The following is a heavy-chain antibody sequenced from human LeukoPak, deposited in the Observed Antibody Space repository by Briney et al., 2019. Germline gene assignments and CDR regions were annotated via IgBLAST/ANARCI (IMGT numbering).Heavy chain of an antibody. J-gene: IGHJ6*02. Sequence: SGGSLRLSCAASKFTFSSYGMHWVRQAPGKGLEWVAVISYDGSNKYYADSVKGRFTISRDNSTNTLYLQMNSLRAEDTAVYYCAKDQIVTPPPYYYYGMDVWGQGTTVTVSS. CDR3: AKDQIVTPPPYYYYGMDV. D-gene: IGHD4-23*01. CDR1: KFTFSSYG. V-gene: IGHV3-30*18. CDR2: ISYDGSNK.